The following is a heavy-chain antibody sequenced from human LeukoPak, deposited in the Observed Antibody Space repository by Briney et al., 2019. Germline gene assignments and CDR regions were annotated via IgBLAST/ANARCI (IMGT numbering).Heavy chain of an antibody. CDR2: VYHSGST. Sequence: PSGTLSLTCAVSGGSISSSNWWSWVRQPPGEGLEWIGEVYHSGSTNYNPSLKSRVSISVDKSKNQFSLKLTSVTAADTAVYFCVRHFHGSGYVVDLWGQGTLVTVSS. V-gene: IGHV4-4*02. J-gene: IGHJ5*02. CDR3: VRHFHGSGYVVDL. D-gene: IGHD6-13*01. CDR1: GGSISSSNW.